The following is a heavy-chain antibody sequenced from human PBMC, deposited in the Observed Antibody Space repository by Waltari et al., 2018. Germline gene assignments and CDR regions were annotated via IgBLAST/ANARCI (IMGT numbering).Heavy chain of an antibody. V-gene: IGHV1-2*02. CDR1: GYTFTGSY. J-gene: IGHJ4*02. D-gene: IGHD6-19*01. CDR2: INPSSGGT. Sequence: QVQLVQSGAEVTKPGASVKVSCKASGYTFTGSYMHWVRQAPGQGLGWMGWINPSSGGTNDAQKVQGRVTMTRDTSISTAYMVLRRLRSDDTAVYYWARVVYSSGWYGGWGQGTLVTVSS. CDR3: ARVVYSSGWYGG.